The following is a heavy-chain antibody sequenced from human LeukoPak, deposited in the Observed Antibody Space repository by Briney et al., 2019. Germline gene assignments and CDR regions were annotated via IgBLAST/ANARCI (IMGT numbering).Heavy chain of an antibody. J-gene: IGHJ4*02. CDR1: GRSFSTYA. CDR3: SNNALGDCAFDY. Sequence: ASVKVSCKASGRSFSTYAISWVRQAPGQGLEWMGGIIPSFGTTIYAQKFQGRVNITTDEVTTTAYTAYMELSSLRSEDTAVYYCSNNALGDCAFDYWGQGTLVIVSS. CDR2: IIPSFGTT. V-gene: IGHV1-69*05. D-gene: IGHD2-21*02.